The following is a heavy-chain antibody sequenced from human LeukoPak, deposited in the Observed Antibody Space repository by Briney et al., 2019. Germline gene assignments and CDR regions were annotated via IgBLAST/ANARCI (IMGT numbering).Heavy chain of an antibody. CDR1: GFTFSSYA. J-gene: IGHJ6*03. V-gene: IGHV3-30*04. CDR3: ARDHRDIVVVVAATDYYYYYMDV. CDR2: ISYDGSNK. D-gene: IGHD2-15*01. Sequence: GGSLRLSCAASGFTFSSYAMHWVRQAPGKGLEWVAVISYDGSNKYYADSVKGRFTISRDNSKNTLYLQMNSLRAEDTAVYYCARDHRDIVVVVAATDYYYYYMDVWGKGTTVTVSS.